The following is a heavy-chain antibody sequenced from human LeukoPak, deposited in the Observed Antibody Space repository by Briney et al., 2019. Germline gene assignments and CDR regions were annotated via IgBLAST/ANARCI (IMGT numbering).Heavy chain of an antibody. CDR2: ISWNSGNI. CDR1: GFSFDDYA. D-gene: IGHD5-12*01. V-gene: IGHV3-9*01. J-gene: IGHJ6*02. CDR3: AKDRLATEYYYYYGMDV. Sequence: SLRLSCEVSGFSFDDYAMHWVRQVPGKGLEWVSGISWNSGNIGYADSVKGRFTISRDKAKNSLYLQMNSLRAEDTALYYCAKDRLATEYYYYYGMDVWGQGTTVTVSS.